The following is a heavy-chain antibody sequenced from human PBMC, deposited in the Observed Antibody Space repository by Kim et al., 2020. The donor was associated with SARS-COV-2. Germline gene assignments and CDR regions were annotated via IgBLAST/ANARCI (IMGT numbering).Heavy chain of an antibody. Sequence: GGSLRLSCAASGFTFSTYSLNWVRQAPGKCLEWVASISSSGGYISYADSVRGRFTISRDNAKSSLFLQMTSLRAEDTAVYYCARSIYASGGHPTFDYWG. CDR1: GFTFSTYS. D-gene: IGHD3-10*01. J-gene: IGHJ4*01. V-gene: IGHV3-21*01. CDR3: ARSIYASGGHPTFDY. CDR2: ISSSGGYI.